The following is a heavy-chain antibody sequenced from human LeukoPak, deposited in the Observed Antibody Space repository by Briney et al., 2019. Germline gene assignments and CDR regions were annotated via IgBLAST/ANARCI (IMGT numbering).Heavy chain of an antibody. D-gene: IGHD3-22*01. Sequence: PSETLSLTCAVSGGSISSTNWWSWVRQPPGKGLEWIGEIYHSGSTNYNPSLKSRVTISADKSKNQFSLKLTYVTAADTAVYYCARMEHKYYYDSSGYYSWAFDIWGQGTMVTVSS. CDR2: IYHSGST. J-gene: IGHJ3*02. CDR3: ARMEHKYYYDSSGYYSWAFDI. CDR1: GGSISSTNW. V-gene: IGHV4-4*02.